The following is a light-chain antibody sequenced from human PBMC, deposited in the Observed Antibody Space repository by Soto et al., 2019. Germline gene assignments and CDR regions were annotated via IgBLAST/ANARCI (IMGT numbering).Light chain of an antibody. CDR2: GAS. Sequence: IVLTQSPGTLSSSPGERVTLSCRASQSVDSSYLAWYQQKPGQAPRVLIFGASTRATGIPDRFSGSGSGTDFTLTTSRLEPGDFAVYYCQQYGNSPQTFGQGTKVEIK. V-gene: IGKV3-20*01. J-gene: IGKJ1*01. CDR3: QQYGNSPQT. CDR1: QSVDSSY.